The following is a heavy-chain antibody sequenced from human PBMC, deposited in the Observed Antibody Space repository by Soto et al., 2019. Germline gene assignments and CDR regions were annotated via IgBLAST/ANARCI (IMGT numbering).Heavy chain of an antibody. CDR2: IYYSGST. CDR3: ARDRPESIQLWRLTYYYYYGMDV. CDR1: GGSISSYY. D-gene: IGHD5-18*01. V-gene: IGHV4-59*01. J-gene: IGHJ6*02. Sequence: SETLSLTCTVSGGSISSYYWSWIRQPPGKGLEWIGYIYYSGSTNYNPSLKSRVTISVDTSKNQFSLKLSSVTAADTAVYYCARDRPESIQLWRLTYYYYYGMDVWGQGTTVTVSS.